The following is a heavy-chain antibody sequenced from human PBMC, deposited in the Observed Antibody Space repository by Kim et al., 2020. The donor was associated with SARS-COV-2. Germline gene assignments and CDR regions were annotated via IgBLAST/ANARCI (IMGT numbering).Heavy chain of an antibody. CDR1: GGSISSYY. D-gene: IGHD6-13*01. V-gene: IGHV4-59*01. CDR2: IYYSGST. J-gene: IGHJ6*02. Sequence: SETLSLTCTVSGGSISSYYWSWIRQPPGKGLEWIGYIYYSGSTNYNPSLKSRVTISVDTSKNQFSLKLSSVTAADTAVYYCAGGKSSSSWAGHYYYGMDVWGQGTTVTVSS. CDR3: AGGKSSSSWAGHYYYGMDV.